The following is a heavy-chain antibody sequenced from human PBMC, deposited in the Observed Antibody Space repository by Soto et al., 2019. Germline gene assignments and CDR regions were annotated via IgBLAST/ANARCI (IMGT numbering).Heavy chain of an antibody. J-gene: IGHJ4*02. CDR2: INPSGGST. CDR3: ARDYYDKSSDY. D-gene: IGHD3-22*01. V-gene: IGHV1-46*01. Sequence: QVQLVQSGAEVRKPGASVKVACKASGYTFTSYYMHWVRQAPGQGLEWMGIINPSGGSTSYAQKCQGRVTMTRDTCTSTVYMERSSLRSEDTDVYYCARDYYDKSSDYWGQGTLVTVSS. CDR1: GYTFTSYY.